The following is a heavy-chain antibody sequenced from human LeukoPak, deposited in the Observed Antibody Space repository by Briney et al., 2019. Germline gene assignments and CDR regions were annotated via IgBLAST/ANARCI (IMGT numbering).Heavy chain of an antibody. D-gene: IGHD5-18*01. CDR1: GGSISSSSYY. CDR2: IYYSGST. CDR3: ARLAYSYGCFDH. V-gene: IGHV4-39*01. J-gene: IGHJ4*02. Sequence: SETLSLTCTVSGGSISSSSYYWGWIRQPPGKGLEWIGSIYYSGSTYYNPSLESRVTISVDTSKNQFSLKLSSVTAADTAVYYCARLAYSYGCFDHWGQGTLVTVSS.